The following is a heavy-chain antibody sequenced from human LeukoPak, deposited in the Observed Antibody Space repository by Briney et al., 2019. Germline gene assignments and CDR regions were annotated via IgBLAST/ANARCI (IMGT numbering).Heavy chain of an antibody. Sequence: GGSLRLSCAASGFTFSGYSMNWVRQAPGKGLEWVSSISSSSSYIYYADSVKGRFTISRDNAKNSLYLQMNSLRAEDTAVYYCASLVRPGAAASHDYWGQGTLVTVSS. V-gene: IGHV3-21*01. J-gene: IGHJ4*02. CDR3: ASLVRPGAAASHDY. CDR1: GFTFSGYS. D-gene: IGHD6-13*01. CDR2: ISSSSSYI.